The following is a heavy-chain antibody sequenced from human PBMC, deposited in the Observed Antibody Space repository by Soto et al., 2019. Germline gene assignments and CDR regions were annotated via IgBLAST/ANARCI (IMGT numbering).Heavy chain of an antibody. V-gene: IGHV4-39*01. D-gene: IGHD2-15*01. Sequence: SETLSLTCTVSGGSISSSSYYWGWIRQPPGKGLEWMGSIYYSGSTYYNPALKGRVTISVDTSKNQFSLKLSSVTAADTAVYYCARQTPANIVVVVAANVPFDYWGQGTLVTVSS. CDR2: IYYSGST. CDR1: GGSISSSSYY. CDR3: ARQTPANIVVVVAANVPFDY. J-gene: IGHJ4*02.